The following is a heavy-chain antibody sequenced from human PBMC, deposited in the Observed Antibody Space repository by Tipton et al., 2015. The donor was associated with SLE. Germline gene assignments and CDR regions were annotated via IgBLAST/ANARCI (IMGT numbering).Heavy chain of an antibody. CDR3: ARVAPTEVFDY. J-gene: IGHJ4*02. Sequence: TLSLTCTISGGSISHYHWGWIRQPPGKGLEWIGYIYYTGSTNYNPSLKSRVTISVDMSKNQVSLKLSSVTAADTAVYYCARVAPTEVFDYWGQGTLVTVSS. CDR2: IYYTGST. CDR1: GGSISHYH. D-gene: IGHD1-1*01. V-gene: IGHV4-59*12.